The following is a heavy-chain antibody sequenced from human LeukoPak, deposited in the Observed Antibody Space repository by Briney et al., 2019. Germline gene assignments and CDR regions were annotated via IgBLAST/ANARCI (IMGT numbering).Heavy chain of an antibody. J-gene: IGHJ5*02. CDR3: ARYGDFNWFDP. D-gene: IGHD4-17*01. V-gene: IGHV4-34*01. CDR2: INHSGST. CDR1: GGSFSGYY. Sequence: SETLSLTCAVYGGSFSGYYWSWIRQPPGKGLEWIGEINHSGSTNYNPSLKSRVTISLDTSKNQFSLKLIPVTAADTGVYYCARYGDFNWFDPWGQGTLVTVFS.